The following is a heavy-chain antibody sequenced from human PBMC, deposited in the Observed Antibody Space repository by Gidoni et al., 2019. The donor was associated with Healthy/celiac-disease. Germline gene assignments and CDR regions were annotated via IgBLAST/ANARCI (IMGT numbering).Heavy chain of an antibody. D-gene: IGHD3-22*01. CDR1: VSTFTSYY. J-gene: IGHJ4*02. Sequence: QVQLVQSAAEVKKPGASVQVSCKASVSTFTSYYMHWVRQAPGQGLEWMGIINPSGGSTSYAQKFQGRVTMTRDTSTSTVYMELSSLRSEETAVYYCARDPGGDYYDSSGYGYWGQGTLVTVSS. CDR3: ARDPGGDYYDSSGYGY. V-gene: IGHV1-46*01. CDR2: INPSGGST.